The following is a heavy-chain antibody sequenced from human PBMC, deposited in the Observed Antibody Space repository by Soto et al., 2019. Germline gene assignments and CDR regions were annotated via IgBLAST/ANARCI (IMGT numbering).Heavy chain of an antibody. V-gene: IGHV4-61*01. CDR1: GGSVSSGSYY. D-gene: IGHD3-16*01. CDR2: IYYSGTT. Sequence: SETLSLTCTVSGGSVSSGSYYWSWIRQPPGKGLECIGYIYYSGTTKYNPSLKSRVTISVDTSKNQFSLRLSSVTAADTAVYYCASRTSVGGYYYYGMDVWGQGTTVTVSS. CDR3: ASRTSVGGYYYYGMDV. J-gene: IGHJ6*02.